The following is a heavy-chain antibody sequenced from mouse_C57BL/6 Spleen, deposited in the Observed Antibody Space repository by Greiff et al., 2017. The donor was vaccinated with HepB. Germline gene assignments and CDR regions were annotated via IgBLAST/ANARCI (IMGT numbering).Heavy chain of an antibody. V-gene: IGHV1-82*01. D-gene: IGHD2-1*01. CDR1: GYAFSSSW. J-gene: IGHJ3*01. Sequence: QVQLQQSGPELVKPGASVKISCKASGYAFSSSWMNWVKQRPGKGLEWIGRIYPGDGDTNYNGKFKGKATLTADKSSSTAYMQLSSLTSEDSAVYFCARTPLSTMVHEGWGQGTLVTVSA. CDR3: ARTPLSTMVHEG. CDR2: IYPGDGDT.